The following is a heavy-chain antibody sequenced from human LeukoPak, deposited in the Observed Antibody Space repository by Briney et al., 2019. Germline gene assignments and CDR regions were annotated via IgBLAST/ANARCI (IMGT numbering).Heavy chain of an antibody. CDR1: GFTFSSNA. D-gene: IGHD6-13*01. J-gene: IGHJ5*02. CDR2: ISGSGDST. V-gene: IGHV3-23*01. Sequence: PGGSLRLSCAASGFTFSSNAMSWVRQAPGMGLEWVSGISGSGDSTYYADSVKGRFTISRDKSKNTLYLQMNSLRAEDTAVYYCAKDGSSNLYGWFDPWGQGTLVTVSS. CDR3: AKDGSSNLYGWFDP.